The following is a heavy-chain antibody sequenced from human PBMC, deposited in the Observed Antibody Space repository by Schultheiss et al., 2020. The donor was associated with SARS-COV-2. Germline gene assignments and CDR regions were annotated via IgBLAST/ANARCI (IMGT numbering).Heavy chain of an antibody. Sequence: GGSLRLSCAASGFTFSSYAMSWVRQAPGKGLEWVSAISGSGGSTYYADSVKGRFTISRDNSKNTLYLQMNSLRAEDTAVYYCARDGAYYDSSGPVDYRGQGTLVTVSS. V-gene: IGHV3-23*01. D-gene: IGHD3-22*01. CDR3: ARDGAYYDSSGPVDY. CDR2: ISGSGGST. J-gene: IGHJ4*02. CDR1: GFTFSSYA.